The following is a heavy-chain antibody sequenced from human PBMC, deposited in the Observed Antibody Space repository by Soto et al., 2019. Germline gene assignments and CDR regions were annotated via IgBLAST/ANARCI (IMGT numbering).Heavy chain of an antibody. J-gene: IGHJ6*02. CDR3: ARVRDPHLDHYGLDV. V-gene: IGHV1-69*06. CDR1: GFTFNVYG. CDR2: LIPIYDEP. Sequence: QVQLVQSGAEVKNPGSSVRVSCKTSGFTFNVYGIHWVRQAPGQGLEWMGGLIPIYDEPNYAQKFQGRVTMTAAKSTATVYLELNSLRSEDTAVYFCARVRDPHLDHYGLDVWGQGTTVTVSS.